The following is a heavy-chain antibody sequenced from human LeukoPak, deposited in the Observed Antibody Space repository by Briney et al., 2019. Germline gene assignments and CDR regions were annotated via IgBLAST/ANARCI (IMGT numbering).Heavy chain of an antibody. J-gene: IGHJ3*02. CDR2: INPNSGGT. D-gene: IGHD4-17*01. V-gene: IGHV1-2*04. Sequence: GASVRASCKASGYTFTGYYMHWVRQAPGQGLEWMGWINPNSGGTNYAQKFQGWVTMTRDTSISTAYMELSRLRSDDTAVYYCAREGVGDYSTYAFDIWGQGTMVTVSS. CDR3: AREGVGDYSTYAFDI. CDR1: GYTFTGYY.